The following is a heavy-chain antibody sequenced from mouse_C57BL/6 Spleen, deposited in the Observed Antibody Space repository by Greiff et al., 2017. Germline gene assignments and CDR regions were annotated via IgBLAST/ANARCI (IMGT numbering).Heavy chain of an antibody. CDR1: GYTFTSYW. V-gene: IGHV1-50*01. CDR2: IDPSDSYT. CDR3: ARVGGSSGSWFAY. D-gene: IGHD3-2*02. J-gene: IGHJ3*01. Sequence: QVQLQQPGAELVKPGASVKLSCKASGYTFTSYWMQWVKQRPGQGLEWIGEIDPSDSYTNYNQKFKGKATLTVDTSSSTAYMQLSSLTSEDSAVYYGARVGGSSGSWFAYWGQGTLVTVSA.